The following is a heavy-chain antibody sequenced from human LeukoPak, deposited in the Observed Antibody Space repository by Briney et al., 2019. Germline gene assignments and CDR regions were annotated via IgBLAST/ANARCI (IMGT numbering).Heavy chain of an antibody. D-gene: IGHD3-22*01. J-gene: IGHJ2*01. V-gene: IGHV5-51*01. CDR3: ARQGAYYYDSSGYYYVNWYFDL. Sequence: GESLKISCKGSGYSFTSYWIGWVRQMPGKGLEWMGVIYPGDSDTRYSPSFQGQVTISADKSISTAYLQWSSLKASDTAMYYCARQGAYYYDSSGYYYVNWYFDLWGRGTLVTVSS. CDR1: GYSFTSYW. CDR2: IYPGDSDT.